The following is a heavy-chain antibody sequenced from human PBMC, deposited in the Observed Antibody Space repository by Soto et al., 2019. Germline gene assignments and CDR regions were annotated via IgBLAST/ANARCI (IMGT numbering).Heavy chain of an antibody. Sequence: ESGGGVVQPGRSLRLSCTASGFTFSSYDMHWVRQAPGKGLEWVAVISYDGSNEYYADSVRGRFTISRDNSKNTLYLQMNSLRAEDTAVYYCAKLTGESFWGQGTLVTVSS. CDR1: GFTFSSYD. CDR2: ISYDGSNE. V-gene: IGHV3-30*18. CDR3: AKLTGESF. J-gene: IGHJ4*02. D-gene: IGHD1-20*01.